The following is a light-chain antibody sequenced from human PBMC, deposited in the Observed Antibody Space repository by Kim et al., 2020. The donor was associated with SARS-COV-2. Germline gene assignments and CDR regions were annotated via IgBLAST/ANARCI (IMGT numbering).Light chain of an antibody. CDR2: SNN. V-gene: IGLV1-44*01. CDR1: NSNIVGNT. CDR3: ASWDDSLDGPL. J-gene: IGLJ2*01. Sequence: GQRLTISCSASNSNIVGNTVNLFQQLPGRAPRLLIHSNNQRPSGVPERFSGSKSGTSASLAISGLQSEDEGDYFCASWDDSLDGPLFGGGTQLTVL.